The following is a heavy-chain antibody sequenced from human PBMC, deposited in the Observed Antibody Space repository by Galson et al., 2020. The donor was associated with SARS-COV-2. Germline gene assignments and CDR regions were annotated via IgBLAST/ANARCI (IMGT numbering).Heavy chain of an antibody. D-gene: IGHD3-22*01. CDR1: GYSVSTTNY. J-gene: IGHJ2*01. V-gene: IGHV4-38-2*02. CDR3: ARQGVNMIVLVTVPGWYFEL. Sequence: SQTISLTCTVSGYSVSTTNYWGWVRQPPGRGLEWIGSVYPSGTTYYNTSLKSRVTISVDTSKNQFSLRLDSVTAADTALYYCARQGVNMIVLVTVPGWYFELGGLGTLGTVSP. CDR2: VYPSGTT.